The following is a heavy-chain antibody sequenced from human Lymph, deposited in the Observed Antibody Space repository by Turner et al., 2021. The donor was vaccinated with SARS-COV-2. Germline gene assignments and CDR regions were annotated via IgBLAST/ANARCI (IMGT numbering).Heavy chain of an antibody. D-gene: IGHD3-16*01. J-gene: IGHJ4*02. CDR1: SSYA. CDR3: ARDMGGFLGY. V-gene: IGHV3-30-3*01. Sequence: SSYAMHWVRQAPGKGLEWVALISYDGSNKYYADSVKGRFTIPRDNSKNTLYLQMNSLRTEDTAVYYWARDMGGFLGYWGQGTLVTVSS. CDR2: ISYDGSNK.